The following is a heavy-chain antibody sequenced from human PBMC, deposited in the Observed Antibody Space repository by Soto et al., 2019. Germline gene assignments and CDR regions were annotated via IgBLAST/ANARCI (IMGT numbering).Heavy chain of an antibody. CDR1: GGSISSYY. D-gene: IGHD3-10*01. CDR2: IYYSGST. V-gene: IGHV4-59*01. CDR3: ASGVVDMVRGDYYYYYMDV. Sequence: QVQLQESGPGLVKPSETLSLTCTVSGGSISSYYWSCIRQPPGKGLEWIGYIYYSGSTNYNPSLKSRVTISVDTTKNQFSLKLSSVTAADTAVYYCASGVVDMVRGDYYYYYMDVWGKGPTVTVSS. J-gene: IGHJ6*03.